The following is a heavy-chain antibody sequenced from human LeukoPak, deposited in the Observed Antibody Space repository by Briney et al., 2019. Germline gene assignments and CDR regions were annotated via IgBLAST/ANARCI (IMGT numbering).Heavy chain of an antibody. CDR2: IIPIFGTA. Sequence: GASVKVSCKASGGTFSSYAISWVRQAPGQGLEWMGGIIPIFGTANYAQKFQGRVTITADESTSTAYMELSGLRSEDTAVYYCARGGIEYSSSWYYYYYGMDVWGQGTTVTVSS. CDR1: GGTFSSYA. D-gene: IGHD6-13*01. J-gene: IGHJ6*02. V-gene: IGHV1-69*13. CDR3: ARGGIEYSSSWYYYYYGMDV.